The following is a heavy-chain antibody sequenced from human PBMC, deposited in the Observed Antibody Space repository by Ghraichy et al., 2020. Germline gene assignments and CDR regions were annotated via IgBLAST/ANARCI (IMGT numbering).Heavy chain of an antibody. CDR2: IYYSGST. D-gene: IGHD2/OR15-2a*01. V-gene: IGHV4-39*01. J-gene: IGHJ6*03. CDR3: ARLSRSPYYYYYMDV. Sequence: QTLSLTCTVSGGSISSSSYYWGWIRQPPGKGLEWIGSIYYSGSTYYNPSLKSRVTISVDTSKNQFSLKLSSVTAADTAVYYCARLSRSPYYYYYMDVWGKGTTVTVSS. CDR1: GGSISSSSYY.